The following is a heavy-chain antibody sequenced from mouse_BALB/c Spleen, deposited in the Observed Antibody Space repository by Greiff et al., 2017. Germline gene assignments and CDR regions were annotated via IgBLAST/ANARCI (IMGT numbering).Heavy chain of an antibody. V-gene: IGHV5-12-1*01. J-gene: IGHJ3*01. CDR1: GFAFSSYD. Sequence: EVQGVESGGGLVKPGGSLKLSCAASGFAFSSYDMSWVRQTPEKRLEWVAYISSGGGSTYYPDTVKGRFTISRDNAKNTLYLQMSSLKSEDTAMYYCAYMITTWFAYWGQGTLVTVSA. CDR3: AYMITTWFAY. D-gene: IGHD2-4*01. CDR2: ISSGGGST.